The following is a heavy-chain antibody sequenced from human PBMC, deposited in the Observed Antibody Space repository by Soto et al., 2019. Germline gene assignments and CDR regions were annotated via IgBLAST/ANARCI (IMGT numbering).Heavy chain of an antibody. CDR3: ARSVFP. V-gene: IGHV4-59*12. CDR2: IYYTATT. CDR1: GSPISSYY. J-gene: IGHJ5*02. Sequence: SETLSLTCNVSGSPISSYYWSWFRQPPGQGLEWVGYIYYTATTTYNPSLRSRVTISVDTSKNQFSLKLTSVTVADTDVYYCARSVFPWGQGTLVTVSS.